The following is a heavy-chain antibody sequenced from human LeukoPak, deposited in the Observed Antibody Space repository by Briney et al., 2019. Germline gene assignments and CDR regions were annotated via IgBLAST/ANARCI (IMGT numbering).Heavy chain of an antibody. CDR3: ARVISRIVVVITGESDAFDI. CDR1: GYTFTSYD. V-gene: IGHV1-8*01. Sequence: ASVKVSCKASGYTFTSYDINWVRQATGQGLEWMGWMNPNSGNTGYAQKLQGRVTMTRNTSISTAYMELSSLRSEDTAVYYCARVISRIVVVITGESDAFDIWGQGTMVTVSS. CDR2: MNPNSGNT. J-gene: IGHJ3*02. D-gene: IGHD3-22*01.